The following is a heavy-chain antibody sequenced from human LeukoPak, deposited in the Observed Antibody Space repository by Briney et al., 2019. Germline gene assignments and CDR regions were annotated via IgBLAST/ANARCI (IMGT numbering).Heavy chain of an antibody. CDR1: GFTFSSYA. Sequence: PGGSLRLSCAASGFTFSSYAMHWVRQAPGKGLEWVAVISYDGSNKYYADSVKGRFTISRDNSKNTLYLQMNSLRAEDTAVYYCARDRTGIGGDLAYYFDYWGQGTLVTVSS. D-gene: IGHD2-21*02. J-gene: IGHJ4*02. CDR2: ISYDGSNK. V-gene: IGHV3-30-3*01. CDR3: ARDRTGIGGDLAYYFDY.